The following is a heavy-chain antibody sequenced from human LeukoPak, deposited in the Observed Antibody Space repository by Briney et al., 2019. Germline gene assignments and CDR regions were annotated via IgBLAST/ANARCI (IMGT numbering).Heavy chain of an antibody. D-gene: IGHD6-25*01. CDR2: IYYSGST. CDR3: ARGSHSSGGAFDI. J-gene: IGHJ3*02. CDR1: GGSISSSSYY. Sequence: SETLSLTCTVSGGSISSSSYYWGWIRQPPGKGLEWIGSIYYSGSTYYNPSLKSRVTMSLDTSKNQFSLKLSSVTAADTAVYYCARGSHSSGGAFDIWGQGTMVTVSS. V-gene: IGHV4-39*07.